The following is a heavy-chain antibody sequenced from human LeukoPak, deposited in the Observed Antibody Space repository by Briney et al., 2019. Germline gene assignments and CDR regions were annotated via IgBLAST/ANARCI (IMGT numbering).Heavy chain of an antibody. V-gene: IGHV3-23*01. CDR1: GFTFSSYA. CDR2: ISGSGGST. CDR3: AKRWSPSTQDTAMVYNNWFDP. D-gene: IGHD5-18*01. Sequence: GESLRLSCAASGFTFSSYAMSWVRQAPGKGLEWVSAISGSGGSTYYADSVKGRFTISRDNSKNTLYLQMNSLRAEDTAVYYCAKRWSPSTQDTAMVYNNWFDPWGQGTLVTVSS. J-gene: IGHJ5*02.